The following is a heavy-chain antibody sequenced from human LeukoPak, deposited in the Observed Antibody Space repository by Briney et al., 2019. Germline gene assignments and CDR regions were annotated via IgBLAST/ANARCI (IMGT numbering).Heavy chain of an antibody. CDR1: GYSFSSYW. CDR3: ASESGSGSYYDY. CDR2: IDPSDSYT. V-gene: IGHV5-10-1*01. D-gene: IGHD3-10*01. Sequence: GESLKISCKGSGYSFSSYWITWGRQIPGKGLEWMGRIDPSDSYTKYSPSFQGHVTISVDKSISTAYLQWSSLKAPDTAMYYCASESGSGSYYDYWGQGTLVTVSS. J-gene: IGHJ4*02.